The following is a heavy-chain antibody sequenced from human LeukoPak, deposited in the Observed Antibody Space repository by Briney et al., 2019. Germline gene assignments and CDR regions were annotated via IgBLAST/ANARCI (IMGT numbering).Heavy chain of an antibody. D-gene: IGHD3-9*01. V-gene: IGHV4-38-2*02. J-gene: IGHJ4*02. CDR1: NYSISSGSY. Sequence: SETLSLTCIVSNYSISSGSYWTWIRQPPGRGLEWIGGIYHSGYTFYNPSLKSRVTISVDTSKNQFSLKLSSATAADTAVYYCARHAAYYDILTGYYVWGHFDYWGQGTLVTVSS. CDR2: IYHSGYT. CDR3: ARHAAYYDILTGYYVWGHFDY.